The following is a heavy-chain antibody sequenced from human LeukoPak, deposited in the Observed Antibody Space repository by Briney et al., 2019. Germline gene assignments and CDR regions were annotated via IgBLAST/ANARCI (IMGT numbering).Heavy chain of an antibody. CDR3: ARVGGYYGSGVYYYGMDV. Sequence: GGSLRLSCAASGFTFSSYGMHWVRQAPGKGLEWVAVISYDGSNKYYADSVKGRFTISRDNSKNTLYLQMNSLRAEDTAVYYCARVGGYYGSGVYYYGMDVWGKGTTVTVSS. J-gene: IGHJ6*04. V-gene: IGHV3-30*03. CDR1: GFTFSSYG. D-gene: IGHD3-10*01. CDR2: ISYDGSNK.